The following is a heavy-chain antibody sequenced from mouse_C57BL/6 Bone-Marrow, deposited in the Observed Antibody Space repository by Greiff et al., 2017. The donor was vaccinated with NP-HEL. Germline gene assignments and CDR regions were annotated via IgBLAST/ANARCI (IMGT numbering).Heavy chain of an antibody. D-gene: IGHD1-1*01. J-gene: IGHJ4*01. Sequence: QVQLKQSGAELVRPGASVKLSCKASGYTFTDYYINWVKQRPGQGLEWIARIYPGSGNTYYNEKFKGKATMTADTSSSTAYMQLSSLTSEDSDVYVCARGGYGNPYYAMDYWGQGTSVTVSS. CDR3: ARGGYGNPYYAMDY. CDR1: GYTFTDYY. CDR2: IYPGSGNT. V-gene: IGHV1-76*01.